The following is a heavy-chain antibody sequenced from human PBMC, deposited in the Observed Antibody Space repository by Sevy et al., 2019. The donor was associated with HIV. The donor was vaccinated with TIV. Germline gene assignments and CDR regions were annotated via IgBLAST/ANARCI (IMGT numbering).Heavy chain of an antibody. CDR1: GASISSGDYY. CDR3: ARGVGGPGVMVTFRGVKYAFDI. J-gene: IGHJ3*02. D-gene: IGHD3-16*01. Sequence: SETLSLTCTVSGASISSGDYYWGWIRQPPGKGLEWIGYIHYSGITYYNPSLKSRFPLSLHTSRHQFSLRLNSVTAADTAVYYCARGVGGPGVMVTFRGVKYAFDIWGQGTVVTVSS. CDR2: IHYSGIT. V-gene: IGHV4-30-4*08.